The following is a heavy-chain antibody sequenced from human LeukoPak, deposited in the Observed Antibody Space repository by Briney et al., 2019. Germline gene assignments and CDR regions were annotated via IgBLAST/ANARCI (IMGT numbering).Heavy chain of an antibody. CDR2: ISNSGGST. J-gene: IGHJ4*02. V-gene: IGHV3-23*01. CDR1: GFTFNNYG. CDR3: AKLGDYGY. Sequence: GGSLRLSWAASGFTFNNYGMNRVRQAPGKGLEWVSTISNSGGSTYYADSVKGRFIISRDNSKNTLYLQMNSLRGEDTAAYYCAKLGDYGYWGQGTLVTVYS. D-gene: IGHD4-17*01.